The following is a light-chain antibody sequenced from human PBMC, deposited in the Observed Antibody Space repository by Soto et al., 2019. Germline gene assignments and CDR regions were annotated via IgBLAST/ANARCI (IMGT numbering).Light chain of an antibody. CDR1: QGLGRS. CDR3: QQANSSPPWT. V-gene: IGKV1-12*01. J-gene: IGKJ1*01. CDR2: AAS. Sequence: DIPMTQSPSSVSASVGDRVTITCRASQGLGRSLAWYQQKPGKAPKLLIYAASNLLSDVPSTFSGSGSGTHFTLTISSLQPEDSATYYCQQANSSPPWTFGQGTKVEI.